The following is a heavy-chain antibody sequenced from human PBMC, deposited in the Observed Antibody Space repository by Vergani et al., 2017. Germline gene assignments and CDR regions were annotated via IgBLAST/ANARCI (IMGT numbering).Heavy chain of an antibody. Sequence: QLQLQESGPGLVKPSETLSLTCTVSGGSISSSSYYWGWIRQPPGKGLEWIGYIYYSGSTNYNPSLKSRVTISVDTSKNQFSLKLSSVTAADTAVYYCARRGFNNWFDPWGQGTLVTVSS. CDR1: GGSISSSSYY. CDR3: ARRGFNNWFDP. CDR2: IYYSGST. D-gene: IGHD3-10*01. J-gene: IGHJ5*02. V-gene: IGHV4-61*05.